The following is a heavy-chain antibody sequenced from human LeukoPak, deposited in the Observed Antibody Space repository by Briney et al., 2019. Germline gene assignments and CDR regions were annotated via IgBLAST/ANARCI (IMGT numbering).Heavy chain of an antibody. Sequence: GRSLRLSCAASGFTFDDYAMHWVRQAPGKGLEWVSGISWNSGSIGYADSVKGRFTISRDNAKNSLYLQMNSLRAEDTALYYCAKDRVRGSGSYEDDYYYGMDVWGQGTTVTVSS. CDR3: AKDRVRGSGSYEDDYYYGMDV. CDR1: GFTFDDYA. CDR2: ISWNSGSI. D-gene: IGHD1-26*01. V-gene: IGHV3-9*01. J-gene: IGHJ6*02.